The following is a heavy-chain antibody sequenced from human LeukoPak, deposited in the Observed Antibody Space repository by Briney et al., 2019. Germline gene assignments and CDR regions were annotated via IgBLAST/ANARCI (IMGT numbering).Heavy chain of an antibody. CDR1: GYTFTSHG. CDR3: ARVLGFSLIDY. CDR2: ISAYNGNT. D-gene: IGHD7-27*01. V-gene: IGHV1-18*01. Sequence: ASVKVTCKASGYTFTSHGISWVRQAPGQGLEWMGWISAYNGNTNYARERPGTVTMTTDTSPSTAYMELRSLRSDDTAVYYCARVLGFSLIDYWGQGTLVTVS. J-gene: IGHJ4*02.